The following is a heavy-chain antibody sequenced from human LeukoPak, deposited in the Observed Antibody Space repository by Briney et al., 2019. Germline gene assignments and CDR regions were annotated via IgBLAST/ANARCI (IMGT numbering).Heavy chain of an antibody. CDR1: RFTISSYA. CDR3: AKDRFPFGSGYYFDY. CDR2: ISASGANT. D-gene: IGHD3-3*01. J-gene: IGHJ4*02. Sequence: GGSLRLSCAGSRFTISSYAMSWVRQAPGKGLDWVSTISASGANTYYADSVKGRFTISRDNSKNTLYLQMDSLRAEDTAVYYCAKDRFPFGSGYYFDYWGQGTLVTVSS. V-gene: IGHV3-23*01.